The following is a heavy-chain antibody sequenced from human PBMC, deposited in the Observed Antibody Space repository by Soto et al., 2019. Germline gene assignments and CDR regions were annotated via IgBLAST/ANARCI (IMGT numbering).Heavy chain of an antibody. CDR3: AKISGWFRGNY. D-gene: IGHD6-19*01. CDR2: ISGSGGST. Sequence: PAGSMRLSCAASGFTFCSYAMGWVRQAPGKGLEWVSAISGSGGSTYYADSVKGRFTISRDNSKNTLYLQMNSLRAEDTAVYYCAKISGWFRGNYWGQGTLVTVSS. J-gene: IGHJ4*02. CDR1: GFTFCSYA. V-gene: IGHV3-23*01.